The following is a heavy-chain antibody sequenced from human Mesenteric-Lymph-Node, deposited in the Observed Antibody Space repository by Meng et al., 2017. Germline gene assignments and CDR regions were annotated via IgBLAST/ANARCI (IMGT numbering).Heavy chain of an antibody. D-gene: IGHD1-26*01. J-gene: IGHJ5*02. CDR1: GLSVSYNH. CDR2: IYSGGST. CDR3: TRDMGAPGWFDP. Sequence: EVQLVETGGGLIQPGGSLSLSCAASGLSVSYNHMSWVRQAPGKGLEWVSVIYSGGSTYYADSVKGRFTISRDTSRNTLYLQMNSLRAEDSAVYYCTRDMGAPGWFDPWGQGTLVTVSS. V-gene: IGHV3-53*02.